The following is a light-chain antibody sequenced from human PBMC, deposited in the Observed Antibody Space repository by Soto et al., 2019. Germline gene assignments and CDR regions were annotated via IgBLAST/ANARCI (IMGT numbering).Light chain of an antibody. CDR1: QSLSSSY. J-gene: IGKJ2*01. CDR3: QQYGISPSYT. Sequence: EIVLTQSPGALSLSPGEGATLSCRASQSLSSSYVAWYEQKLGQPPSLLIYGASNRATGIPDRFSGSWSGTEFTLTISRLEPEDFAVYYCQQYGISPSYTFAQGTKVDIK. CDR2: GAS. V-gene: IGKV3-20*01.